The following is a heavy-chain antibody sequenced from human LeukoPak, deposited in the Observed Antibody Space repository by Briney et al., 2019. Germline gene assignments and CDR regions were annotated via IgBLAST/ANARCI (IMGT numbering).Heavy chain of an antibody. CDR2: INPNSGGT. Sequence: ASVKVSCKASGYTFTGYYMHWVRQAPGQGLEWMGWINPNSGGTNYAQKFQGRVTMTRDTSISTAYMELSRLRSDDTAVYYCARAPTYYDFWSGYWYYYYMDVWGKGTTVTVSS. CDR1: GYTFTGYY. V-gene: IGHV1-2*02. J-gene: IGHJ6*03. CDR3: ARAPTYYDFWSGYWYYYYMDV. D-gene: IGHD3-3*01.